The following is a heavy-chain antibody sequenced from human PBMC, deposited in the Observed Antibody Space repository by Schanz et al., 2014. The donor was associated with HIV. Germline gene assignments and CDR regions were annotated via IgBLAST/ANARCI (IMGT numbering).Heavy chain of an antibody. CDR1: GFTYSSYW. Sequence: EVQLLESGGGLVQPGGSLRLSCAASGFTYSSYWMSWVRQAPGKGLEWVANIKQDGSEKYYVDSVKGRFTISRDNSKNTLYLQMNSLRAEDTAIYYCARSPDWAGTDAFDIWGQGTMVTVSS. J-gene: IGHJ3*02. CDR2: IKQDGSEK. D-gene: IGHD6-19*01. CDR3: ARSPDWAGTDAFDI. V-gene: IGHV3-7*01.